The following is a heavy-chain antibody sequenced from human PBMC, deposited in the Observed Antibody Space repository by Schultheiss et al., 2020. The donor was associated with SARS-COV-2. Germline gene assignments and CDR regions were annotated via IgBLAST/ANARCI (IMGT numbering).Heavy chain of an antibody. CDR1: GFTFGDYP. J-gene: IGHJ4*02. Sequence: GGSLRLSCAPSGFTFGDYPTTWVRQAPGKGLEWFSYISSSSSYTNYADSVKGRFTISRDNAKNSLYLQMNSLRAEDTAVYYCARDSRDYGDRSYWGQGTLVTVSS. CDR3: ARDSRDYGDRSY. CDR2: ISSSSSYT. D-gene: IGHD4-17*01. V-gene: IGHV3-11*06.